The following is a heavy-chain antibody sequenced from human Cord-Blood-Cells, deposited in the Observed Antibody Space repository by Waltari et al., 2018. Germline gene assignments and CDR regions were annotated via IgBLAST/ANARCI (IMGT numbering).Heavy chain of an antibody. Sequence: QVQLVESGGGVVQPGRSLRLSCAASGFTFRSYAMPWVRRAPGTGLEWVAVISYDGSNKYYADSVKGRFTISRDNSKNTLYLQMNSLRAEDTAVYYCARTGAWELQYYFDYWGQGTLVTVSS. J-gene: IGHJ4*02. CDR3: ARTGAWELQYYFDY. V-gene: IGHV3-30*04. CDR1: GFTFRSYA. D-gene: IGHD1-26*01. CDR2: ISYDGSNK.